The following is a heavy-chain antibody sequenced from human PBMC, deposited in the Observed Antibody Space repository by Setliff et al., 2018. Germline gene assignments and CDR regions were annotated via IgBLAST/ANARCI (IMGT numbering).Heavy chain of an antibody. V-gene: IGHV5-51*01. CDR1: GYSLTNYW. J-gene: IGHJ3*02. D-gene: IGHD6-13*01. CDR3: ATTRLASRWYVVDGFDI. CDR2: IYPDVSDP. Sequence: GESLKISCKGSGYSLTNYWIGWVRQMPGKGLEWMGIIYPDVSDPRYSPSFQGQVTISADKSINTAFLQWNNLKASDSAMYYCATTRLASRWYVVDGFDIWGQGTLVTVSS.